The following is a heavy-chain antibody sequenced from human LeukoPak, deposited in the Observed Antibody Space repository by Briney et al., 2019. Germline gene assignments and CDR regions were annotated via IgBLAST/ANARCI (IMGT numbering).Heavy chain of an antibody. CDR1: GFSLSTSGVG. Sequence: SGPTLVKPTQTLTLTCTFSGFSLSTSGVGVGWIRQPPGKALEWLAFIYWDDDKRYSPSLKSRLTITKDTSKNQVVLTMTNMDPVDTATYYCAHSMMGRYDISTGYFDRYYYYGMDVWGQGTTVTVSS. CDR3: AHSMMGRYDISTGYFDRYYYYGMDV. J-gene: IGHJ6*02. CDR2: IYWDDDK. D-gene: IGHD3-9*01. V-gene: IGHV2-5*02.